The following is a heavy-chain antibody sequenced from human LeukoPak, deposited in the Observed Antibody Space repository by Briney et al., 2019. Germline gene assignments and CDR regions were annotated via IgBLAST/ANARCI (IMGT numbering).Heavy chain of an antibody. CDR2: IWYDGSNK. CDR3: ATAVASSSGWYADY. J-gene: IGHJ4*02. CDR1: GFTFRSYG. Sequence: GGSLRLSCAASGFTFRSYGMHWVRQAPGKGLEWVAVIWYDGSNKYYADSVKGRFTVSRDNSKNTLYLQMNSLRAEDTAVYYCATAVASSSGWYADYWGQGTLVTASS. V-gene: IGHV3-33*01. D-gene: IGHD6-19*01.